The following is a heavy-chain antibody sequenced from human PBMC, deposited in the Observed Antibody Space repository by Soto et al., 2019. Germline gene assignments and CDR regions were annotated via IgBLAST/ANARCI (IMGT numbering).Heavy chain of an antibody. CDR3: ARFGVFHHPYYCYYGMYX. D-gene: IGHD3-3*01. Sequence: GGSLRLSCAASGFTFSSDWMHWVRQAPGKGLVWVSRINSDGSSTIYADSVKDRFTISTDNTTNTMYLQMNSLIAEDTAVYYWARFGVFHHPYYCYYGMYXWGQGTKVTVS. CDR1: GFTFSSDW. V-gene: IGHV3-74*01. CDR2: INSDGSST. J-gene: IGHJ6*02.